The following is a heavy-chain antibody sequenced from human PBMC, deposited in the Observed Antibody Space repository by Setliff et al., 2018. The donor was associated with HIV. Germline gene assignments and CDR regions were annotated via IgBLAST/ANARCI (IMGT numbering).Heavy chain of an antibody. CDR1: GGTFSSYA. D-gene: IGHD3-22*01. CDR3: ARDKEKRYYNDSSGHYDWFDP. Sequence: RASVKVSCKASGGTFSSYAINWVRQAPGHGLEWMGGIIPILGIAHYAQAFRDRVTLSADKSTNIAYMRLASLRSEDTAVYYCARDKEKRYYNDSSGHYDWFDPWGQGTLVTVSS. J-gene: IGHJ5*02. CDR2: IIPILGIA. V-gene: IGHV1-69*10.